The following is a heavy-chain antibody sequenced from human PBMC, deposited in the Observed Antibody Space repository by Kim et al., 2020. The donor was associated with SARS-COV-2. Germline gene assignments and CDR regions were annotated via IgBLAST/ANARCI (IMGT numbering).Heavy chain of an antibody. CDR3: ARVCDILTGYYFDY. J-gene: IGHJ4*02. V-gene: IGHV3-53*01. Sequence: ADSVKGRFTNSRDNPKNTLYLQMNSLRAEDTAVYYCARVCDILTGYYFDYWGQGTLVTVSS. D-gene: IGHD3-9*01.